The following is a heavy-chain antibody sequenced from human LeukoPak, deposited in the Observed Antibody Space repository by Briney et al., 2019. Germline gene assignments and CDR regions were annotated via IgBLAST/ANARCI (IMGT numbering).Heavy chain of an antibody. V-gene: IGHV3-23*01. CDR3: AKPLYADEGGYYSGSYYFDY. Sequence: PGGSLRLSCVVSGFDFGGRGMSWVRQAPGKGLEWVASIAGSGGFTYYADSVKGRFTISKDKSKNTMFLQASNLRAGDTALYFCAKPLYADEGGYYSGSYYFDYWGQGTLITVSS. J-gene: IGHJ4*02. D-gene: IGHD3-22*01. CDR2: IAGSGGFT. CDR1: GFDFGGRG.